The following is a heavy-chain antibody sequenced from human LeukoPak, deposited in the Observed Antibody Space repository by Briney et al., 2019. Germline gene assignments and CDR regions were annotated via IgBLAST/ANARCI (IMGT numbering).Heavy chain of an antibody. D-gene: IGHD4-23*01. CDR1: GYTFTGYY. CDR2: INPNSGGT. J-gene: IGHJ3*02. V-gene: IGHV1-2*02. CDR3: ARDTVGGRYAFDI. Sequence: ASVKVSCKASGYTFTGYYMHWVRQAPGQGLEWMGWINPNSGGTDYAQKFQGRVTMTRDTSISTAYMELSRLRSDDTAVYYCARDTVGGRYAFDIWGQGTMVTVSS.